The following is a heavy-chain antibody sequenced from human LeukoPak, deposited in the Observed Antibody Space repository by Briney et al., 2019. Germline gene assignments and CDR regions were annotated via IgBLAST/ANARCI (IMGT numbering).Heavy chain of an antibody. CDR2: IYYSGST. D-gene: IGHD1-26*01. CDR3: ARHEYSGSYYGLSWFNP. Sequence: SETLSLTCTVSGGSISSSGYYWGWIRQPPGKGLEWIASIYYSGSTYYNPSLKSRVTISVDTSKNQLSLKLSSLTAADTAVYYRARHEYSGSYYGLSWFNPWGQGTLVTVSS. J-gene: IGHJ5*02. CDR1: GGSISSSGYY. V-gene: IGHV4-39*01.